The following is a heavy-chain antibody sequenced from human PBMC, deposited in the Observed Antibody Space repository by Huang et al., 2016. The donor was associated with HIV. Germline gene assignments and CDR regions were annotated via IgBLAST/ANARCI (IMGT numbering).Heavy chain of an antibody. CDR3: AREALRPGAGIKGYFDY. D-gene: IGHD6-19*01. CDR2: IYTSGRT. J-gene: IGHJ4*02. CDR1: GGSINSVTYY. Sequence: QVQLQESGPGLVKPSPTLSLTCTVSGGSINSVTYYWSWIRQPAGKGLEWIGHIYTSGRTNHNPSLKSRVTISVDTSKNQFSLKLSSVTAADTAVYYCAREALRPGAGIKGYFDYWGPGTRVTVSS. V-gene: IGHV4-61*09.